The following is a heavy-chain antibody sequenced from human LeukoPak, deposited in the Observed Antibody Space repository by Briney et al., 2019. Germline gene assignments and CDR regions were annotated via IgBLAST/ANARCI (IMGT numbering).Heavy chain of an antibody. CDR3: ARGSDEWLQYCYAY. J-gene: IGHJ4*02. V-gene: IGHV3-15*07. CDR2: IKTKTDGGTT. D-gene: IGHD5-24*01. Sequence: PGGSLRLSCAVAGFTFSNAWMNWIRKAPGKELEWVGRIKTKTDGGTTDYAAPVKGRFTISRDDSKNTVYLQMNSLKPEDTAIYYCARGSDEWLQYCYAYWGQGTLVTVSS. CDR1: GFTFSNAW.